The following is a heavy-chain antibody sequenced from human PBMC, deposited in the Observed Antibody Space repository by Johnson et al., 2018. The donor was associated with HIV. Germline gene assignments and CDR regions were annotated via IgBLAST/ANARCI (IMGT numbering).Heavy chain of an antibody. CDR2: IWYDGSNK. CDR3: AKDLSQGLIPEAFDI. Sequence: QVQLVESGGGVVQPGRSLRLSCAASGFTFSSYGMHWVRQAPGKGLEWVAVIWYDGSNKYYTDPVKGRFTISRDNSKNALYLQMNSLRAEDTAVYYCAKDLSQGLIPEAFDIWGQGTMVTVSS. D-gene: IGHD6-19*01. J-gene: IGHJ3*02. CDR1: GFTFSSYG. V-gene: IGHV3-33*06.